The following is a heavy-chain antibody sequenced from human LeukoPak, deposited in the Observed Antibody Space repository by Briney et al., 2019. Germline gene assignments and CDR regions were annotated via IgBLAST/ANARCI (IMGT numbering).Heavy chain of an antibody. V-gene: IGHV3-30*02. D-gene: IGHD2-2*01. CDR2: IRYDGSNK. CDR3: AKGFIVVVPAAFDY. CDR1: GFTFSSYG. Sequence: GGSLRLSCAASGFTFSSYGMHWVRQAPGKGLEWVAFIRYDGSNKYYADSVKGRFTISRDNSKNTLYLQMNSLRAEDMAVYYCAKGFIVVVPAAFDYWGQGTLMTVSS. J-gene: IGHJ4*02.